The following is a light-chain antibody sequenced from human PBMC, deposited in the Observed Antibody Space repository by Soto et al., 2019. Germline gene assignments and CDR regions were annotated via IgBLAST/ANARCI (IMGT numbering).Light chain of an antibody. V-gene: IGKV3-15*01. Sequence: EIVMTQSPSSLSVSPGERATLSCRASQSVTANLAWYQQKPGQAPRLLIYNGVTRATGIPARFTGSGSGREYTLTINSLQSEDVAVYYCQQYNTWPPFTFGPGTKVELK. J-gene: IGKJ3*01. CDR1: QSVTAN. CDR2: NGV. CDR3: QQYNTWPPFT.